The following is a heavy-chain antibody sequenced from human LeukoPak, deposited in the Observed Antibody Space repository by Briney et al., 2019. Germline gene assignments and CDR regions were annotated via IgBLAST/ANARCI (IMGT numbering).Heavy chain of an antibody. CDR2: ISAYNGNT. J-gene: IGHJ3*02. D-gene: IGHD5-24*01. Sequence: ALVKVSCKPSGYTFTTYGISWVRQAPGQGLEWRGWISAYNGNTNYAQKLQGRVTMTTDTSTSTAYMELRSLRSDDTAVYYCARGPLTGWLQFDIWGQGTMVTVS. CDR1: GYTFTTYG. CDR3: ARGPLTGWLQFDI. V-gene: IGHV1-18*01.